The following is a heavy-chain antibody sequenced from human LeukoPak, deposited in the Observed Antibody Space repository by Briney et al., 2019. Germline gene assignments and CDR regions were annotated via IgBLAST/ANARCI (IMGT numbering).Heavy chain of an antibody. CDR3: ARTHGMDV. Sequence: RGESLKISCKGSGYSFTSYWIGWVRQMPGKGLEWMGNIFPGDSDTRYNPSFQGQVTISADKSIRTVYLQWSSLKASDTAMYYCARTHGMDVWGQGTTVTVSS. CDR2: IFPGDSDT. CDR1: GYSFTSYW. J-gene: IGHJ6*02. V-gene: IGHV5-51*01.